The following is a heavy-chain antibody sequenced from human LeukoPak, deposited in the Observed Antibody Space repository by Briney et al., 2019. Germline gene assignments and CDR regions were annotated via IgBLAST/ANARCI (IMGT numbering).Heavy chain of an antibody. CDR3: AKDSNSWELSLDRFDY. V-gene: IGHV3-49*03. CDR2: IAGKAYAGTT. J-gene: IGHJ4*02. CDR1: GLTFGDYA. Sequence: GGSLRLSCIVSGLTFGDYAVSWFRQAPGKGLEWVGFIAGKAYAGTTEYAASVKGRFTISRDDSKSIAYLQMNSLKTEDTAIYYCAKDSNSWELSLDRFDYWGQGTLVTVSS. D-gene: IGHD1-26*01.